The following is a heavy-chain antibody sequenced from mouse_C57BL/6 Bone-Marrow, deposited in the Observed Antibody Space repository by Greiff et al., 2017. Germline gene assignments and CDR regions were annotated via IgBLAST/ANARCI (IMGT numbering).Heavy chain of an antibody. V-gene: IGHV1-7*01. CDR2: INPSSGYT. J-gene: IGHJ4*01. CDR1: GYTFTSYW. CDR3: ARGHAMDY. Sequence: QVQLQQSGAELAQPGASVKLSCKASGYTFTSYWMHWVKQRPGQGLEWIGYINPSSGYTKYNQKFKDKATLTADKSSSTAYIQMSSLTYDDSAVYYCARGHAMDYWGQGTSVTVAS.